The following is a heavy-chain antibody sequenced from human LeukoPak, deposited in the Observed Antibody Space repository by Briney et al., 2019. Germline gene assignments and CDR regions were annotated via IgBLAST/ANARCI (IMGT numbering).Heavy chain of an antibody. CDR3: ARVGADCSGDRCYWTYDAFDI. Sequence: GGSLRLSCAASGFTFSSFEMSWVRQAPGKGLEWVSYISSSGITIYYADSMKGRFTISRDNAKNSLYLQMNSLRAEDTAVYYCARVGADCSGDRCYWTYDAFDIWGQGTMVTVSS. CDR2: ISSSGITI. D-gene: IGHD2-15*01. CDR1: GFTFSSFE. J-gene: IGHJ3*02. V-gene: IGHV3-48*03.